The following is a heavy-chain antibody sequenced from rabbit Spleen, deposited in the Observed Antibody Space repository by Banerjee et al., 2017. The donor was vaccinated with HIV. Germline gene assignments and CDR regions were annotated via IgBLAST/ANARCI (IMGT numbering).Heavy chain of an antibody. J-gene: IGHJ4*01. Sequence: QEQLTETGGGLVQPGGSLTLSCKASGIDFTKYYITWVRQAPGKGLECIACIYGGSSGSTYYASWAKGRFTISKTSSTTVTLQMTSLTAADTATYFCARDIYGGSGWYGNGMNLWGPGTLVTVS. V-gene: IGHV1S45*01. CDR2: IYGGSSGST. CDR3: ARDIYGGSGWYGNGMNL. D-gene: IGHD4-2*01. CDR1: GIDFTKYY.